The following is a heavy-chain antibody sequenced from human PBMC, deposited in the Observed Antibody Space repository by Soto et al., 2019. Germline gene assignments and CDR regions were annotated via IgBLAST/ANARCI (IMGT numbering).Heavy chain of an antibody. V-gene: IGHV3-43D*03. CDR1: GFTFDDYA. Sequence: GGSLRLSCAASGFTFDDYAMHWVRQAPGKGLEWVSLISWDGGSTYYADSVKGRFTISRDNSKNSLYLQMNSLRAEDTALYYCAKDKVQAHDYGDYYYYYGMDVWGQGTTVTVSS. CDR3: AKDKVQAHDYGDYYYYYGMDV. CDR2: ISWDGGST. D-gene: IGHD4-17*01. J-gene: IGHJ6*02.